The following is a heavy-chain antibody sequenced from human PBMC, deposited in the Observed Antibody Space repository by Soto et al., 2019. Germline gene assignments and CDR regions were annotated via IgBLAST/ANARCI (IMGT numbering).Heavy chain of an antibody. J-gene: IGHJ4*02. CDR1: GYSFTSYW. D-gene: IGHD6-19*01. CDR2: IYPGVSDT. Sequence: PGESLKISCKGSGYSFTSYWISWVRQMPGKGLEWMGIIYPGVSDTRYSPSFQGQVTISADKSISTAYLQWSSLKASDTAMYYCARPGYSSGWYVSFDYWGQGTLVTVSS. CDR3: ARPGYSSGWYVSFDY. V-gene: IGHV5-51*01.